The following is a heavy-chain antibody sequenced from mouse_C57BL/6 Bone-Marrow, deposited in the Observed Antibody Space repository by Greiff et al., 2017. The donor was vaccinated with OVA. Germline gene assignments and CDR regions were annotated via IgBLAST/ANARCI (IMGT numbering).Heavy chain of an antibody. Sequence: VQLQQPGAELVKPGASVKMSCKASGYTFTSYWITWVKQRPGQGLEWIGDIYPGSGSTNYNEKFKSKATLTVDTSSSTAYMQLSSLTSEDSAVYYCARSATVVATRDAMDYWGQGTSVTVSS. CDR2: IYPGSGST. CDR3: ARSATVVATRDAMDY. V-gene: IGHV1-55*01. J-gene: IGHJ4*01. CDR1: GYTFTSYW. D-gene: IGHD1-1*01.